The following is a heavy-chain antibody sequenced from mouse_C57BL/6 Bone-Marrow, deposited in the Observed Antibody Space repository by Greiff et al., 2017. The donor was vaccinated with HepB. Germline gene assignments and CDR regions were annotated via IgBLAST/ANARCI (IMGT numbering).Heavy chain of an antibody. V-gene: IGHV1-69*01. CDR1: GYNFNSYW. Sequence: VQLQQPGAELVMPGASVKLSCKASGYNFNSYWMHWVKQRPGQGLEWIGEIDPSDSYTKNKQKFKGKSTLTVDTSSSTAYMQLSSLTSEDAAVYYCSRSRASHNYGAIDYWCRGTAVTVSS. D-gene: IGHD6-1*01. J-gene: IGHJ4*01. CDR2: IDPSDSYT. CDR3: SRSRASHNYGAIDY.